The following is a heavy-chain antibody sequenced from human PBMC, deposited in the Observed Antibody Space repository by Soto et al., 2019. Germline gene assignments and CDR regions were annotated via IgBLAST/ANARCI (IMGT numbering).Heavy chain of an antibody. CDR2: INPNSGGT. D-gene: IGHD3-22*01. Sequence: GASVKVSCKASGYTFTGYYMHWVRQAPGQGLEWMGWINPNSGGTNYAQKFQGWVTMTRDTSISTAYMELSRLRSDDTAVCYCARDHLPYYYDSRPHYYYYGMDVWGQGTTVTVSS. CDR1: GYTFTGYY. CDR3: ARDHLPYYYDSRPHYYYYGMDV. V-gene: IGHV1-2*04. J-gene: IGHJ6*02.